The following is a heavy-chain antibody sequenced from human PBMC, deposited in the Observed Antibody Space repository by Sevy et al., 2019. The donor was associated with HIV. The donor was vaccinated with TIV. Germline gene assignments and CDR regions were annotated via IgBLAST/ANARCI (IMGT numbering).Heavy chain of an antibody. CDR3: ARLNAYPIFDCSGGSCYPDAFDI. D-gene: IGHD2-15*01. CDR1: GFTFSSYS. Sequence: GGSLRLSCAASGFTFSSYSMNWVRQAPGKGLEWVSYISSSSSTIYYADSVKGRFTISRDNAKNSLYLQMNSLRDEDTAVYYCARLNAYPIFDCSGGSCYPDAFDIWGQVTMVTVSS. J-gene: IGHJ3*02. CDR2: ISSSSSTI. V-gene: IGHV3-48*02.